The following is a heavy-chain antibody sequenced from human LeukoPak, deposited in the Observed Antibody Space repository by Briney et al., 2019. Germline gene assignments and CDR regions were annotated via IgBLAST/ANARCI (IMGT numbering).Heavy chain of an antibody. CDR2: MNPNSGNT. J-gene: IGHJ4*02. CDR1: GCTFTSYD. Sequence: GASVKVSCKASGCTFTSYDINWVRQATGQGLEWMGWMNPNSGNTGYAQKFQGRVTITRNTSISTAYMELSSLRSEDTAVYYCARGSITIFGVAIDYWGQGTLVTVSS. D-gene: IGHD3-3*01. V-gene: IGHV1-8*03. CDR3: ARGSITIFGVAIDY.